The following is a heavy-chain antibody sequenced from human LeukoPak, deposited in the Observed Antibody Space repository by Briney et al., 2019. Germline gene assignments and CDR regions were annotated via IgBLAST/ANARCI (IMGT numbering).Heavy chain of an antibody. D-gene: IGHD3-22*01. V-gene: IGHV3-7*01. CDR2: IKTDGSEK. Sequence: PGGSLRLSCAASGFTFSNYWMGWVRQAPGKGLQWVANIKTDGSEKYYVDSVKGRFTISRDNAKNSLYLQMNGLRAEDTAVYYCATYSSLNRREFQYWGQGTLLTVSS. CDR3: ATYSSLNRREFQY. CDR1: GFTFSNYW. J-gene: IGHJ1*01.